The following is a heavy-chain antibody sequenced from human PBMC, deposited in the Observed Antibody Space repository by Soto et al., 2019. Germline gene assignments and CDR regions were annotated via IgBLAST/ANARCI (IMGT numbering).Heavy chain of an antibody. CDR3: ARDLKTYYYDSSGSTDT. J-gene: IGHJ5*02. CDR2: ISSSSSYI. D-gene: IGHD3-22*01. CDR1: GFTFSSYS. Sequence: GSLRLSCAASGFTFSSYSMNWVRQAPGKGLEWVSSISSSSSYIYYADSVKGRFTISRDNAKNSLYLQMNSLRAEDTAVYYCARDLKTYYYDSSGSTDTGGQGTLVTVSS. V-gene: IGHV3-21*01.